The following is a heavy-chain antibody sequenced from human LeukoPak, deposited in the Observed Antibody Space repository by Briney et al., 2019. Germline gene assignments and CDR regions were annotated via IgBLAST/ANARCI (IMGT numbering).Heavy chain of an antibody. Sequence: PSETLSLTCTVSGGSISSYYWSWIRQPPGKGLEWIGYIYTSGSTYYNPSLKSRVTISVDTSKNQFSLKLSSVTAADTAVYYCARDRVADNNWFDPWGQGTLVTVSS. V-gene: IGHV4-4*08. J-gene: IGHJ5*02. D-gene: IGHD2-15*01. CDR1: GGSISSYY. CDR3: ARDRVADNNWFDP. CDR2: IYTSGST.